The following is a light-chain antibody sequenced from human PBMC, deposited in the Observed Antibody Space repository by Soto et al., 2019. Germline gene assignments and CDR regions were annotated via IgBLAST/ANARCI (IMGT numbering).Light chain of an antibody. CDR3: QQYNNWPPYT. Sequence: EIVMTQSPATLSVSPGERATLSCRASQSISSNLAWYQQKPGQAPRLLIYGASTRGTGIPARFSGSGSGTEFTFTISSLQSEDVAVYYCQQYNNWPPYTFGQGTKLEIK. CDR2: GAS. J-gene: IGKJ2*01. CDR1: QSISSN. V-gene: IGKV3-15*01.